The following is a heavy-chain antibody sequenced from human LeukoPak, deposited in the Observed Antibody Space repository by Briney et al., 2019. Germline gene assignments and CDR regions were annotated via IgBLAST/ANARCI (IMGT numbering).Heavy chain of an antibody. D-gene: IGHD6-13*01. CDR2: IYTSGST. V-gene: IGHV4-4*07. CDR3: GRQTIEDSSSWYRIIYYYYYMDV. CDR1: GGSISSYY. J-gene: IGHJ6*03. Sequence: SETLSLTCTVSGGSISSYYWGWIRHPPGKGREWIGSIYTSGSTTSNPSLKSRATMSVDTSRNQFSLKLSSVTAADTAVYYCGRQTIEDSSSWYRIIYYYYYMDVWGKGTTVTIPS.